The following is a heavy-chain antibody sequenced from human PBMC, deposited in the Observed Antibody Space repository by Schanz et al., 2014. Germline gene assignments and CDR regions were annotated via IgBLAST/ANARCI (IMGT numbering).Heavy chain of an antibody. CDR3: ARDGEAAAGCDY. CDR1: GYTVSALA. Sequence: QVQLLQSGSEVKKPGASVKVSCEISGYTVSALAMHWVRQAPGKGLEWLGGFDVEDGETIYAQKFQGRVTMTRDTSTSTVYMELSSLRSEDTAVYYCARDGEAAAGCDYWGQGTRVTVSS. CDR2: FDVEDGET. D-gene: IGHD6-13*01. J-gene: IGHJ4*02. V-gene: IGHV1-24*01.